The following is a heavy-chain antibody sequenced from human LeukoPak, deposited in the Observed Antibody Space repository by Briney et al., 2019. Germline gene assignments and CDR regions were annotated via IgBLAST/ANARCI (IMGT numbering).Heavy chain of an antibody. CDR1: GFTFSSYW. D-gene: IGHD3-10*01. CDR2: IKQDGSEK. CDR3: ARDTGERSSEVSWFDP. V-gene: IGHV3-7*01. J-gene: IGHJ5*02. Sequence: GRSLRLSCAASGFTFSSYWMSWVRQAPGKGLEWVANIKQDGSEKYYVDSVKGRFTISRDNAKNSLYLQMNSLRAEDTAVYYCARDTGERSSEVSWFDPWGQGTLVTVSS.